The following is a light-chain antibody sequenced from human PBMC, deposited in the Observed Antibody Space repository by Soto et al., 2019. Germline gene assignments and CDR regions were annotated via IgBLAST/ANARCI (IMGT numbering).Light chain of an antibody. Sequence: EIVMPQSPATLSVSPGASAPLSCRASQSVSSNLAWYQQKVGQAPRLLIYGASSRATGIPARFSGSGSGTEFTLTISSLQPDDFATYYCQQYNSYWRTVGQGTKVDIK. V-gene: IGKV3D-15*01. J-gene: IGKJ1*01. CDR2: GAS. CDR3: QQYNSYWRT. CDR1: QSVSSN.